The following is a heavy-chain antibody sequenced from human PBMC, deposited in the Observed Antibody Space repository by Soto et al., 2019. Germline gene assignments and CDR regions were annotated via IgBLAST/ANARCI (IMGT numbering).Heavy chain of an antibody. V-gene: IGHV4-31*03. CDR3: ATDGSGSYKPTTFDY. Sequence: QVQLQESGPGLVKPSQTLSLTCTVSGGSISSGGYYWSWIRQLPGKGLEWIGYIFYSGSTYYNPSLKSRVTRSVDTSKNQFSLKLSSVTAADTAVYYCATDGSGSYKPTTFDYWGQGTLVTVSS. CDR1: GGSISSGGYY. J-gene: IGHJ4*02. CDR2: IFYSGST. D-gene: IGHD3-10*01.